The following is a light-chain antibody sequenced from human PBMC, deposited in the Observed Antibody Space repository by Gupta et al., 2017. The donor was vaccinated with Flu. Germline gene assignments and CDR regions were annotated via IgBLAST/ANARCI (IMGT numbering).Light chain of an antibody. CDR2: DAS. CDR3: QQRYYWPQLT. Sequence: EVVLTQSPATLSLLPGERVTLSCRASQSVSTYLAWYQQRPGQAPRLLIYDASNRATGTPARFSGSGSGTDFTLTIASLEPEDFAVYYCQQRYYWPQLTFGGGTKVEIK. J-gene: IGKJ4*01. V-gene: IGKV3-11*01. CDR1: QSVSTY.